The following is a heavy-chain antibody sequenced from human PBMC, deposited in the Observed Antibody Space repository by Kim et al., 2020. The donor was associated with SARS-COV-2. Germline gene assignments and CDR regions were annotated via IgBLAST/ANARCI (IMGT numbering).Heavy chain of an antibody. CDR1: GFTFSSYA. CDR2: ISYDGSNK. D-gene: IGHD3-9*01. CDR3: ARDLPRYYDILTGYYYHGLLWTYFDY. J-gene: IGHJ4*02. Sequence: GGSLRLSCAASGFTFSSYAMHWVRQAPGKGLEWVAVISYDGSNKYYADSVKGRFTISRDNSKNTLYLQMNSLRAEDTAVYYCARDLPRYYDILTGYYYHGLLWTYFDYWGQGTLVTVSS. V-gene: IGHV3-30*04.